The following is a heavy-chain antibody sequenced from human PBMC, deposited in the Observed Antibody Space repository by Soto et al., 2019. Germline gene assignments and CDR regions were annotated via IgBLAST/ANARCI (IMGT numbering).Heavy chain of an antibody. Sequence: QLQLQESGPGLVKPSETLSLTCTVSGGSLSSSSYYWGWIRQPPGKGLEWIGSIYYSGSTYYNPSLKSRVTISVDTSKNQFSLKLSSVTAADTAVYYCARPFRYSSGWYFDYWGQGTLVTVSS. J-gene: IGHJ4*02. CDR3: ARPFRYSSGWYFDY. CDR2: IYYSGST. V-gene: IGHV4-39*01. D-gene: IGHD6-19*01. CDR1: GGSLSSSSYY.